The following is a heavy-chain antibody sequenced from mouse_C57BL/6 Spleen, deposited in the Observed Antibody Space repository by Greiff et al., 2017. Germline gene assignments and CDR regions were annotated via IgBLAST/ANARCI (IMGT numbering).Heavy chain of an antibody. CDR2: IRLKSDNYAT. CDR1: GFTFSNYW. J-gene: IGHJ4*01. CDR3: TGTLGTVVAPHYAMDY. D-gene: IGHD1-1*01. V-gene: IGHV6-3*01. Sequence: EVKVEESGGGLVQPGGSMKLSCVASGFTFSNYWMNWVRQSPEKGLEWVAQIRLKSDNYATHYAESVKGRFTISRDDSKSSVYLQMNNLRAEDTGIYYCTGTLGTVVAPHYAMDYWGQGTSVTVSS.